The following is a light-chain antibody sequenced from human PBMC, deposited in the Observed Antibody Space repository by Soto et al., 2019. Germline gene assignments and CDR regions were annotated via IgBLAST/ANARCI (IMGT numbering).Light chain of an antibody. J-gene: IGKJ1*01. CDR3: QQYKSYWT. Sequence: DIQMTQSPPTLSASVGDRVTITCRASQPISTWLAWYQQKPGKAPKALIYDVSSLESGVPSRFSGSGSGTEFTLTISSLQPDDFATYYCQQYKSYWTFGQGTKVDIK. CDR1: QPISTW. CDR2: DVS. V-gene: IGKV1-5*01.